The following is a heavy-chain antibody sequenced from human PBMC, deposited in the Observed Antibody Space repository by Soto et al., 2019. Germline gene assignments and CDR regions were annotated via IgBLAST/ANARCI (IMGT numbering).Heavy chain of an antibody. D-gene: IGHD2-15*01. V-gene: IGHV3-21*01. Sequence: PGGSLRLSCAASGFTFSSYAMHWVRQAPGKGLEWVSSISSSSSYIYYADSVKGRFTISRDNAKNSLYLQMNSLRAEDTAVYYCARGYCSGGSCYYYYGMDVWGQGTTVTVSS. CDR2: ISSSSSYI. J-gene: IGHJ6*02. CDR1: GFTFSSYA. CDR3: ARGYCSGGSCYYYYGMDV.